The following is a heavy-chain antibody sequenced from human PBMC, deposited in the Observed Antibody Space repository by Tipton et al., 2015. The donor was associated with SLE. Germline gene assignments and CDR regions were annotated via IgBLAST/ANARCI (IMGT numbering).Heavy chain of an antibody. CDR3: ARSLHEIVLVPAALDALHI. CDR1: GGSITGYY. Sequence: TLSLTCTVSGGSITGYYWSWIRQPPGKGLEWIGYIYYSGSTNYNPSLKSRVTISLDTSENQFSLKLSSVTAADTAVYFCARSLHEIVLVPAALDALHIWGQGTMVTVSS. J-gene: IGHJ3*02. D-gene: IGHD2-2*01. V-gene: IGHV4-59*01. CDR2: IYYSGST.